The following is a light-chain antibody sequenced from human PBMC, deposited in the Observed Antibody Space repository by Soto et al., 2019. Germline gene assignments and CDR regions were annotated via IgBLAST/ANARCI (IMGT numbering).Light chain of an antibody. J-gene: IGKJ1*01. CDR3: QQYGSSPRT. CDR1: QSISSY. CDR2: DAS. V-gene: IGKV3-20*01. Sequence: DIVLTQSPATLSLSPGERATLSCRASQSISSYLAWYQQKPGQAPRLLIYDASNWATGIPARFSGSVSGTDFTLTISRLEPEDFAVYYCQQYGSSPRTFGQGTKVDI.